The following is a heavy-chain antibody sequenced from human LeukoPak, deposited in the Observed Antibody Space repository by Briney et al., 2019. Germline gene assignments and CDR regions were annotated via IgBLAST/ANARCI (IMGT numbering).Heavy chain of an antibody. V-gene: IGHV3-30-3*01. Sequence: GGSLRLSCAASGFTFSSYAMHWVRQAPGKGLEWVAVISYDGSNKYYADSVKGRFTISRDNSKNTLYLQMNSLRAEDTAVYYCAKGVNDFWSGYGDYWGQGTLVTVSS. CDR2: ISYDGSNK. CDR3: AKGVNDFWSGYGDY. D-gene: IGHD3-3*01. CDR1: GFTFSSYA. J-gene: IGHJ4*02.